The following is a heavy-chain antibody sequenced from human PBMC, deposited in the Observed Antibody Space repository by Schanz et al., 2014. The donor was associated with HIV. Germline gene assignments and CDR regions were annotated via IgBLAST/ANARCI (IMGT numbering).Heavy chain of an antibody. CDR3: ARDGGRRGGERQLFGY. CDR1: GSSFNDYY. Sequence: QVRLPQWGAGLLKPSETLSLTCAVYGSSFNDYYWGWIRQAPGKGPEWIGEINHSGIPNYNPSLESRVTISVDTPKTQCSLKLSSVTAADTAVYYCARDGGRRGGERQLFGYWGQGTLVTVSS. V-gene: IGHV4-34*01. J-gene: IGHJ4*02. D-gene: IGHD3-16*01. CDR2: INHSGIP.